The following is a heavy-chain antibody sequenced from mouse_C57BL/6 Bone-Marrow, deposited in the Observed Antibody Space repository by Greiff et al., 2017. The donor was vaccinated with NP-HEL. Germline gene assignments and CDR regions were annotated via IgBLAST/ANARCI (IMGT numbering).Heavy chain of an antibody. V-gene: IGHV3-6*01. CDR3: AREANGDVDY. J-gene: IGHJ2*01. CDR2: ISYDGSN. D-gene: IGHD4-1*01. Sequence: EVQLQESGPGLVKPSQSLSLTCSVTGYSITSGYYWNWIRQFPGNKLEWMGYISYDGSNNYNPSLKNRISITRDTSKNQFFLKLNSVTTEDTATYYCAREANGDVDYWGQGTTLTVSS. CDR1: GYSITSGYY.